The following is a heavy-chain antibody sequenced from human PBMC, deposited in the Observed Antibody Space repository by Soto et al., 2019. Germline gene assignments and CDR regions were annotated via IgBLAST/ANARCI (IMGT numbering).Heavy chain of an antibody. CDR2: IIPIFGTA. Sequence: SVKVSCKASGGTFSSYAISWVRQAPGQGLEWMGGIIPIFGTANYAQKFQGRVTITADKSTSTAYMELSSLRSEDTAVYYCARANRPDDGYNSYAFDIWGQGTMVTVSS. J-gene: IGHJ3*02. V-gene: IGHV1-69*06. CDR3: ARANRPDDGYNSYAFDI. D-gene: IGHD5-12*01. CDR1: GGTFSSYA.